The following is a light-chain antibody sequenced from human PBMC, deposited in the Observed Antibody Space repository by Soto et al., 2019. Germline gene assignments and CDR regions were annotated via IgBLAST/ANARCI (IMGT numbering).Light chain of an antibody. V-gene: IGKV3-15*01. CDR3: QQYNSWPLT. J-gene: IGKJ4*01. CDR1: QSLRSS. Sequence: ETMMTQSPDTLSVSLGERATLSCRASQSLRSSLAWYQQKPGQAPRLLIYDASTRATGIPARFSGSGSGTDFTLTISGLQSEDFAVYYCQQYNSWPLTFGGGTKVDIK. CDR2: DAS.